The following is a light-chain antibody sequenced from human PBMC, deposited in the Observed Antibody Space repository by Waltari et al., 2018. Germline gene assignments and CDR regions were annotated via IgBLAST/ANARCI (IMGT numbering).Light chain of an antibody. J-gene: IGKJ5*01. CDR3: MQALEIPIT. V-gene: IGKV2-28*01. Sequence: DIVLPQPQVTLPVTQGEPASTSCKPIQSLLNRNGYNYLDWSLQKPGQSPQLLIYLGSNRASGVPDRFSGSGSGTDFTLKISRVEAEDVGIYYCMQALEIPITFGQGTRLEIK. CDR2: LGS. CDR1: QSLLNRNGYNY.